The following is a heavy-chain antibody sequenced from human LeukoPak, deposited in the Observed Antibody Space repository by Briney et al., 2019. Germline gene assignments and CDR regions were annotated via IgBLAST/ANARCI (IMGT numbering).Heavy chain of an antibody. CDR2: LYGGGDK. CDR1: GFTVSSNF. V-gene: IGHV3-66*01. Sequence: PGGSLRLSCAASGFTVSSNFMNRARQAPGKGLEWVSVLYGGGDKYYADSVKGRFTISRDNSKNTLYLQMNSLSAEDTAVYYCVAAYGSGSYYWDFAYWGQGTLVTVSS. CDR3: VAAYGSGSYYWDFAY. J-gene: IGHJ4*02. D-gene: IGHD3-10*01.